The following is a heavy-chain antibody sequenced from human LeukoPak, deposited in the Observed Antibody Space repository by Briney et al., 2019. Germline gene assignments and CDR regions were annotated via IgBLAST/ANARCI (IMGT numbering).Heavy chain of an antibody. CDR3: ARDHYDSSGYYYYYYGMDV. Sequence: SETLSLTCTVSGGSISSYYWSWIRQPPGKGLEWIGYIYYSGNTNYNPSLKSRVTISVDTSKNQFSLKLSSVTAADTAVYYCARDHYDSSGYYYYYYGMDVWGQGTTVTVSS. J-gene: IGHJ6*02. CDR1: GGSISSYY. CDR2: IYYSGNT. D-gene: IGHD3-22*01. V-gene: IGHV4-59*01.